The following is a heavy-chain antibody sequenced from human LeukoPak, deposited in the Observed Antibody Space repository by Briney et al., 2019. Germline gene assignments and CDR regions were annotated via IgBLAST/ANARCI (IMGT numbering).Heavy chain of an antibody. D-gene: IGHD1-26*01. J-gene: IGHJ6*02. V-gene: IGHV3-30*18. Sequence: PGGSLSLSCAASGLMLSKYGMHWVRQAPGKGLEWVAVVSYDGYNEDYGDSVKHRFTIYRDNPKNTVDLQMNSLRPDDTAVYFCVKGKWEDNHYYYGLDVWGQGTTVSVAS. CDR1: GLMLSKYG. CDR2: VSYDGYNE. CDR3: VKGKWEDNHYYYGLDV.